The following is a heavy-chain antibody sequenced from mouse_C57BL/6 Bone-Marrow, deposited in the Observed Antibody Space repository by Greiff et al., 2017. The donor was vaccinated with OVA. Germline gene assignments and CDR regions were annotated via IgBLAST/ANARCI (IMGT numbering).Heavy chain of an antibody. V-gene: IGHV1-64*01. CDR3: ARYFLYYDYDGYYAMDY. Sequence: QVQLQRPGAELVKPGASVKLSCKASGYTFTSYWMHWVKQRPGQGLEWIGMIHPNSGSTNYNEKFKSKATLTVDKSSSTAYMQLSSLTSEDSAVYYCARYFLYYDYDGYYAMDYWGQGTSVTVSS. CDR1: GYTFTSYW. CDR2: IHPNSGST. D-gene: IGHD2-4*01. J-gene: IGHJ4*01.